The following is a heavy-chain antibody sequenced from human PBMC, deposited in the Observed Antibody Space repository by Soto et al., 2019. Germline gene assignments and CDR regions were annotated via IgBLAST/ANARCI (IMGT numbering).Heavy chain of an antibody. J-gene: IGHJ5*01. V-gene: IGHV3-74*01. CDR2: ISGDGSTI. CDR3: ARLPFDP. CDR1: GFTFSSYW. Sequence: PGGSLRLSCAASGFTFSSYWMHWARQAPGKGLVWVARISGDGSTINYADSVKGRFTISRDNAKNTLYLQMNSLRADDTAVYYCARLPFDPWGQGTLVTVSS.